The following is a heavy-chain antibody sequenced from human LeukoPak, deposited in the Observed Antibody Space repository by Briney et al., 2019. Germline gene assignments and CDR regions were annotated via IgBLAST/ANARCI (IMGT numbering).Heavy chain of an antibody. CDR3: AKGGIAAAAATTVKEYYYYGMDV. Sequence: PGGSLRLSCAASGFTFSSYAMSWVRQAPGKGLEWVSAISGSGGSTYYADSVKGRFTISRDNSKNTLYLQMNSLRAEDTAVYYCAKGGIAAAAATTVKEYYYYGMDVWGQGTTVTVSS. V-gene: IGHV3-23*01. CDR2: ISGSGGST. J-gene: IGHJ6*02. D-gene: IGHD6-13*01. CDR1: GFTFSSYA.